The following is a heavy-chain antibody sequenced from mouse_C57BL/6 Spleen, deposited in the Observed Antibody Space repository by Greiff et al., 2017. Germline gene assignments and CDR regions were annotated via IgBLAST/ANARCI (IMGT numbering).Heavy chain of an antibody. CDR2: ISDGGSYT. V-gene: IGHV5-4*01. CDR3: ARDNDYDFDY. D-gene: IGHD2-4*01. CDR1: GFTFSSYA. J-gene: IGHJ2*01. Sequence: EVQLQESGGGLVKPGGSLKLSCAASGFTFSSYAMSWVRQTPEKRLEWVATISDGGSYTYYPDNVKGRFTISRDNAKNNLYLQMSHLKSEDTARYYCARDNDYDFDYGGQGTTLTVSS.